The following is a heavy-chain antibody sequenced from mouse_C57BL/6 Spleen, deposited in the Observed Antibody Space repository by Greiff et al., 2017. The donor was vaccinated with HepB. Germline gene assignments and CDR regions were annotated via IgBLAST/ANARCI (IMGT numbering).Heavy chain of an antibody. D-gene: IGHD2-4*01. J-gene: IGHJ4*01. CDR3: AREGIYDYFYAMDY. CDR1: GYTFTSYW. Sequence: VQLQQPGAELVKPGASVKLSCKASGYTFTSYWMHWVKQRPGQGLEWIGMIHPNSGSTNYNEKFKSKATLTVDKSSSTAYMQLSSLTSEDSAVYYCAREGIYDYFYAMDYWGQGTSVTVSS. CDR2: IHPNSGST. V-gene: IGHV1-64*01.